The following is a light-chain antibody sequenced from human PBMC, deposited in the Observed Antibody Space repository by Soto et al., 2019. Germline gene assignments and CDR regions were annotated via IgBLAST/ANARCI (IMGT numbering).Light chain of an antibody. CDR1: SSDIDAYNY. CDR3: GSYTTSSNYV. Sequence: QSALAQPASVFGSPGQSITISCTGTSSDIDAYNYVSWYQQHPGKAPKLMIYDVSNRPSGISNRFSGSKSGNTASLTISGLQAEDEADYYCGSYTTSSNYVFGTGTRSPS. CDR2: DVS. V-gene: IGLV2-14*01. J-gene: IGLJ1*01.